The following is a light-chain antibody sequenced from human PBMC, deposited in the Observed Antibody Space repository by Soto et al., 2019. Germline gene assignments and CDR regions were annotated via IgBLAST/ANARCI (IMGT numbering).Light chain of an antibody. J-gene: IGKJ5*01. V-gene: IGKV3-15*01. CDR3: QQYNNWPIT. CDR2: GAS. CDR1: QSVSSSY. Sequence: ESVLTQSPGTLSLSPGERATLSCRASQSVSSSYLAWYQQKPGQAPRLLISGASTRATGIPARSSGSGSGTEFTLTISSLQSEDFAVYYCQQYNNWPITFGQGTRLEIK.